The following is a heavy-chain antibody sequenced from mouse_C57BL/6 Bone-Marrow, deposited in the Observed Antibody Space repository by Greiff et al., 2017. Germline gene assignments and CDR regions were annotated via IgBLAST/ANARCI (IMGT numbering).Heavy chain of an antibody. CDR2: ISSGGSYT. D-gene: IGHD1-1*01. CDR1: GFTFSSYG. Sequence: EVKLMESGGDLVKPGGSLKLSCAASGFTFSSYGMSWVRQTPDNRLEWVATISSGGSYTYYPDSVKGRFTISRDNAKNTLYLQMSSLKSEDTAMYYCARGPTVEKAYWGQGTLVTVSA. CDR3: ARGPTVEKAY. V-gene: IGHV5-6*01. J-gene: IGHJ3*01.